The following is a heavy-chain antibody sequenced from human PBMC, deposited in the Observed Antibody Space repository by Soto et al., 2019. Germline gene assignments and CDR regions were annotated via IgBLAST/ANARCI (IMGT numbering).Heavy chain of an antibody. V-gene: IGHV1-18*01. CDR1: GYTFTSYG. Sequence: QVPLVQSGAEVKKPGASVKVSCKASGYTFTSYGISWVRQAPGQGLEWMGWISAYNGNTNYAQKLQGRVTMTTDTSTSTAYMELRSLRSDDTAVYYCARDIRTTVVTRKGAFDIWGQGTMVTVSS. CDR3: ARDIRTTVVTRKGAFDI. D-gene: IGHD4-17*01. J-gene: IGHJ3*02. CDR2: ISAYNGNT.